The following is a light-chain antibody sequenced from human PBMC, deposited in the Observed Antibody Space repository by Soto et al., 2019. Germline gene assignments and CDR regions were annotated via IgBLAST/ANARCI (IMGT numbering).Light chain of an antibody. Sequence: QSVLTQPPSASGTPGQRSTISCSVSSSNIGDNPVNWYQQLPGAAPKLLIYINDQRPSGVPDRFSGSKSGTSASLAISGLQPEDEADYYCAAWDDSLNALFGTGTKVTLL. V-gene: IGLV1-44*01. J-gene: IGLJ1*01. CDR1: SSNIGDNP. CDR2: IND. CDR3: AAWDDSLNAL.